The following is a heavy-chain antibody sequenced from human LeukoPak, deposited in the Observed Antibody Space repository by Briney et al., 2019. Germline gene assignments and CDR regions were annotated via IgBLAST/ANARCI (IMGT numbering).Heavy chain of an antibody. CDR1: GYTFTAYY. V-gene: IGHV1-2*06. Sequence: GASVKVSCKASGYTFTAYYMHWVRQAPGQGLEWMGRINPKSGDTNYAQKFQDRVTMTRDTSISTAYMELSRLRSDDTAVYYCARGDYYGSGSYSGLWGQGTLVTVSS. CDR3: ARGDYYGSGSYSGL. J-gene: IGHJ4*02. D-gene: IGHD3-10*01. CDR2: INPKSGDT.